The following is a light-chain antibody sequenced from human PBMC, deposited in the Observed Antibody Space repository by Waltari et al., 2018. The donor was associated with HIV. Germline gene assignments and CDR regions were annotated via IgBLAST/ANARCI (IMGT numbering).Light chain of an antibody. CDR3: QAWDSSTVV. CDR1: KLGDKY. Sequence: SYEVTQPPSVSVSPGQTASITCSGDKLGDKYACWYQQRPGQSPVLVIYQDSKRPSAMPERFSGSNSGNTATLTISGTQAMDEADYYCQAWDSSTVVFGGGTKLTVL. CDR2: QDS. J-gene: IGLJ2*01. V-gene: IGLV3-1*01.